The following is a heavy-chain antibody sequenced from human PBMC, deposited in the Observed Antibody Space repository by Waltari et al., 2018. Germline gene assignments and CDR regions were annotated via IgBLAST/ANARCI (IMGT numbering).Heavy chain of an antibody. CDR3: AHYKARDAFDI. Sequence: QITLKESGPTLVKPTQTLTLTCTFFGFSIATGGEAVGWIRQPPGKALEWLAIIYWTDEERYSPPLRSRLTITKDTSRNQVVLTVTNMDPVDTATYFCAHYKARDAFDIWGPGTMVTISS. D-gene: IGHD1-20*01. CDR2: IYWTDEE. CDR1: GFSIATGGEA. J-gene: IGHJ3*02. V-gene: IGHV2-5*01.